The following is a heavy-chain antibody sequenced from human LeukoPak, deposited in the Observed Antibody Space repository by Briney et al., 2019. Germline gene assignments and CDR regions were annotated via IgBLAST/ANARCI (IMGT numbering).Heavy chain of an antibody. Sequence: SETLSLTCAVYGGSFSGYYWSWIRQPPGKGLEWIGEINHSGSTNYSPSLKSRVTISVDTSKNQFSLKLSSVTAADTAVYYCARGSPLGAATRGMDVWGQGTTVTVSS. CDR2: INHSGST. D-gene: IGHD7-27*01. CDR1: GGSFSGYY. J-gene: IGHJ6*02. CDR3: ARGSPLGAATRGMDV. V-gene: IGHV4-34*01.